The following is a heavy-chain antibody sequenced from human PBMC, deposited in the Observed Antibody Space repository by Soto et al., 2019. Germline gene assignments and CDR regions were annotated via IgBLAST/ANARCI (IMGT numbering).Heavy chain of an antibody. CDR1: GFTFSSYA. Sequence: PGGSLRLSCAASGFTFSSYAMSWVRQAPGKGLEWVSAISGSGGSTYYADSVKGRFTISRDNSKNALYLQMNSLRAEDTAVYYCAKDINLSSGWYYFDYWGQGTLVTVSS. V-gene: IGHV3-23*01. CDR2: ISGSGGST. CDR3: AKDINLSSGWYYFDY. J-gene: IGHJ4*02. D-gene: IGHD6-19*01.